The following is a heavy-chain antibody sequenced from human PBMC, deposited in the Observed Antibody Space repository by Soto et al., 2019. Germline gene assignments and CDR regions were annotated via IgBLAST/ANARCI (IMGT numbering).Heavy chain of an antibody. Sequence: QVQLVESGGGVVQPGRSLRLSCAASGFTFSSYGMHWVRQAPGKGLEWVAVISYDGSNKYYADSVKGRFTISRDNSKKSLYLQMNRLKAEDTAVYYCDKSAAVAVPLPLTDWYFDLWGRGTLVTVSS. CDR1: GFTFSSYG. CDR2: ISYDGSNK. J-gene: IGHJ2*01. CDR3: DKSAAVAVPLPLTDWYFDL. D-gene: IGHD6-19*01. V-gene: IGHV3-30*18.